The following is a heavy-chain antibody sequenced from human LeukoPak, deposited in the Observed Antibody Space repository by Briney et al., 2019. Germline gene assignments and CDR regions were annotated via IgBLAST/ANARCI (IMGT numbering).Heavy chain of an antibody. V-gene: IGHV3-7*03. CDR3: ATPLDYYDTSGYHQGGD. Sequence: TGGSLRLSCAASGFTFSSYWMTWVSQAPGKGLEWVANIKQDGSKKNYVDSVKGRFTISRDNAKNSLYLQMNSLRAEDTAVYYCATPLDYYDTSGYHQGGDWGQGTLVTVSS. CDR1: GFTFSSYW. D-gene: IGHD3-22*01. CDR2: IKQDGSKK. J-gene: IGHJ4*02.